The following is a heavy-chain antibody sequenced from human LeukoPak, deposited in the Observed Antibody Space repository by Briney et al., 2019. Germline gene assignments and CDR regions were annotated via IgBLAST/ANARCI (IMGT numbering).Heavy chain of an antibody. Sequence: GGSLRLSCAASGFTFSSYAMSWVRQAPGKGLEWVSAISGSGGSTYYADSVKGRFAISRDNSKNTLYLQMNSLRAEDTAVYYCAKAVGSGSYLATFDYWGQGTLVTVSS. CDR3: AKAVGSGSYLATFDY. CDR2: ISGSGGST. D-gene: IGHD3-10*01. J-gene: IGHJ4*02. CDR1: GFTFSSYA. V-gene: IGHV3-23*01.